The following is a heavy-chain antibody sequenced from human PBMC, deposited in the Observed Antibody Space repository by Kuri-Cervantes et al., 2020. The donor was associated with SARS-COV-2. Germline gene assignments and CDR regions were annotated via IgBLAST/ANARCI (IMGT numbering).Heavy chain of an antibody. J-gene: IGHJ2*01. CDR3: AKGGMTTVTALDWYFDL. CDR1: GFTVSDFY. Sequence: LSLTCAASGFTVSDFYMSWVRQAPGKGLEWVSLYGTDYADSVKGRFTISRDNSKNTLYLQMNSLRAEDTAVYYCAKGGMTTVTALDWYFDLWGRGTLVTVSS. CDR2: YGT. D-gene: IGHD4-17*01. V-gene: IGHV3-53*01.